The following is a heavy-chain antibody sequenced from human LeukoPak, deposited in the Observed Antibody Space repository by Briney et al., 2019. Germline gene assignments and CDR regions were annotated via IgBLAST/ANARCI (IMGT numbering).Heavy chain of an antibody. V-gene: IGHV4-4*07. CDR3: ARDQTYSGSGIYTYFDY. CDR2: IYSTGST. J-gene: IGHJ4*02. D-gene: IGHD3-10*01. CDR1: GGSISSYY. Sequence: PSETLSLTCTVSGGSISSYYWSWIRQPAGKGLEYIGRIYSTGSTNYNPSLRSRVTISVDTSKNHFSLKLSSVTAADTAVYYCARDQTYSGSGIYTYFDYWGQGTLVTVST.